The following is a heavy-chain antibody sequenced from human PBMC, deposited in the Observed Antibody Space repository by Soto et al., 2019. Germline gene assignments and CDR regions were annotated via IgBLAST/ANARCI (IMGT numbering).Heavy chain of an antibody. CDR1: GGSLSSSSYY. Sequence: SETLSLTCTVSGGSLSSSSYYWGWIRQPPGKGLEWIGSFSYSGRTYYNPSLKSRVTISVDTSKKQFSLKLSSVTAADTAVYYCARHLTTMTTTDYWGQVTLVTVS. CDR3: ARHLTTMTTTDY. D-gene: IGHD4-17*01. V-gene: IGHV4-39*01. CDR2: FSYSGRT. J-gene: IGHJ4*02.